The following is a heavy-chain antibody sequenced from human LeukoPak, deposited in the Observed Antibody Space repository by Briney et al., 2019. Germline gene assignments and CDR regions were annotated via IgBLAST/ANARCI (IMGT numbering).Heavy chain of an antibody. Sequence: SQTLSLTCTVSGGSISSGGYYWSWIRQHPGKGLEWIGYIYYSGSTYYNPSLKSRVTISVDTSKSQFSLKLSSVTAADTAVYYCARDPDYYGSGSYSYFDYWGQGTLVTVSS. J-gene: IGHJ4*02. CDR3: ARDPDYYGSGSYSYFDY. CDR1: GGSISSGGYY. V-gene: IGHV4-31*03. D-gene: IGHD3-10*01. CDR2: IYYSGST.